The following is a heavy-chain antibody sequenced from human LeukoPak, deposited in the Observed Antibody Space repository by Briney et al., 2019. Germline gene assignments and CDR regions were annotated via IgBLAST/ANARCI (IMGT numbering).Heavy chain of an antibody. D-gene: IGHD6-13*01. Sequence: GGSLRLSCTASGFTVSNNYMNWVRQAPGKGLEWVSLIYSGGSKQYADSVKGRFTISRDNSKITLYLQMNSLRVEDTAVYYCARDPPGIAASVSGGWGQGTLVTVSS. CDR2: IYSGGSK. CDR1: GFTVSNNY. J-gene: IGHJ4*02. V-gene: IGHV3-53*01. CDR3: ARDPPGIAASVSGG.